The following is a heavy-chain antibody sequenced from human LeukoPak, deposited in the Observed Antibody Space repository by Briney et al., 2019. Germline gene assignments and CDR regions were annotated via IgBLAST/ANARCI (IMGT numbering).Heavy chain of an antibody. CDR2: ISSSSSYI. CDR1: GFSFSSYS. CDR3: APGQQLVGGGLDY. J-gene: IGHJ4*02. D-gene: IGHD6-13*01. Sequence: GGSLGLSCAASGFSFSSYSMNWVRQAPGKGLEWVSSISSSSSYIYYADSVKGRFTISRDNAKNSLYLQMNSLRAEDTAVYYCAPGQQLVGGGLDYWGQGTLVTVSS. V-gene: IGHV3-21*01.